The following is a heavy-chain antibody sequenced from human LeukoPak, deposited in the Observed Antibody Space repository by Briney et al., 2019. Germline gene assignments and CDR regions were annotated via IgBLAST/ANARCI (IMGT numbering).Heavy chain of an antibody. CDR3: ARLPGYCSSNSWYKMTIPFDY. D-gene: IGHD2-2*02. Sequence: PGGSLRLSCSASGFTFSSYSMHWVRQAPGKGLEWVAVISYDGNNKYDADSVKGRCTISRDNSKNTLYLQMNSLRAEDTAVYYCARLPGYCSSNSWYKMTIPFDYWGEGTLVTVSS. J-gene: IGHJ4*02. V-gene: IGHV3-30-3*01. CDR1: GFTFSSYS. CDR2: ISYDGNNK.